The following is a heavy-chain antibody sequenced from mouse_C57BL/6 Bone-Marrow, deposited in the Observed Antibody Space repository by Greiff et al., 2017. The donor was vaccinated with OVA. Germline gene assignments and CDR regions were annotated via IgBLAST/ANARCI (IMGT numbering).Heavy chain of an antibody. J-gene: IGHJ3*01. V-gene: IGHV5-17*01. CDR1: GFTFSDYG. CDR3: ARPPTMVTTTRFAY. Sequence: EVQLVESGGGLVKPGGSLKLSCAASGFTFSDYGMHWVRQAPEKGLEWVAYISSGSSTIYYADTVKGRFTISRDNAKNTLFLQMTSLRSEDTAMYYCARPPTMVTTTRFAYWGQGTLVTVSA. D-gene: IGHD2-9*01. CDR2: ISSGSSTI.